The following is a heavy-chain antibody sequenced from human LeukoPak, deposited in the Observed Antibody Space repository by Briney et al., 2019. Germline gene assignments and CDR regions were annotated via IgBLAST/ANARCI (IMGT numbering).Heavy chain of an antibody. CDR2: IYYSGST. CDR1: GGSISSSSYY. J-gene: IGHJ5*02. V-gene: IGHV4-39*07. CDR3: ASGIAAVGGGWFDP. D-gene: IGHD6-13*01. Sequence: SETLSLTCTVSGGSISSSSYYWGWIRQPPGKGLEWIGSIYYSGSTYHNPSLKSRVTISVDTSKNQFSLKLSSVTAADTAVYYCASGIAAVGGGWFDPWGQGTLVTVSS.